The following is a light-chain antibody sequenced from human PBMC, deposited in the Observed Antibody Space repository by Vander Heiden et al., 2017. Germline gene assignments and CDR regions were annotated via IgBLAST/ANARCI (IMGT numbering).Light chain of an antibody. Sequence: IHMTPSPSSLSASVGDRVSITCRASQSISNHLNWYQQKPGKAPKVLIYAASSLESGVPSRFSGSGSGTDFTLTISSLQPEDFATYYCQQSYSTPHTFGQGSKLEIK. CDR1: QSISNH. CDR2: AAS. CDR3: QQSYSTPHT. J-gene: IGKJ2*01. V-gene: IGKV1-39*01.